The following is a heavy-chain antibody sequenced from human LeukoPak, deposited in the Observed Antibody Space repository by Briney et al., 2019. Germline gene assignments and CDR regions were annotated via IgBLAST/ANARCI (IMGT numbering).Heavy chain of an antibody. V-gene: IGHV3-23*01. CDR1: GFTFSSYA. CDR2: VSGSGGST. J-gene: IGHJ6*02. CDR3: ATSWGPDTSAFRWGRDGMDV. D-gene: IGHD3-16*01. Sequence: GGSLRLSCAASGFTFSSYAMSWVRQAPGKGLEWVSAVSGSGGSTYYADSVKGRFTISRDNSKNTQYLQMNSLRAEDTAVYYCATSWGPDTSAFRWGRDGMDVWGQGTTVIVS.